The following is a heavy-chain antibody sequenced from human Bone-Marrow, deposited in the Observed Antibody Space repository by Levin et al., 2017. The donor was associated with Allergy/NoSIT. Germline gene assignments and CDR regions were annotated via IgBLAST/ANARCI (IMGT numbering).Heavy chain of an antibody. V-gene: IGHV3-9*01. Sequence: PGGSLRLSCATSGFTLDDYAMHWVRQAPGKGLEWVSGISWNSGSIGYADSVKGRFTISRDNAGNSLYLVMNSLRAEDTALYYCGKAGLYPAGPMFDRWGQGTLVTVSS. CDR2: ISWNSGSI. CDR1: GFTLDDYA. D-gene: IGHD2/OR15-2a*01. J-gene: IGHJ5*02. CDR3: GKAGLYPAGPMFDR.